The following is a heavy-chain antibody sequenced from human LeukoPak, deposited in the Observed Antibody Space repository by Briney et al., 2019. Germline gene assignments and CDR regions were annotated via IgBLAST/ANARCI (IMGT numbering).Heavy chain of an antibody. D-gene: IGHD3-10*01. CDR1: GGSISSSSYY. CDR3: AIIGRGLITSTNYGMDV. V-gene: IGHV4-39*01. CDR2: IYYRGST. Sequence: SETLSLTCTVSGGSISSSSYYWGWIRQPPGKGLEWIGSIYYRGSTYYNPSLQSRVTISVDTSKNEFSLKLSSVTAADTAVYYCAIIGRGLITSTNYGMDVWGQGTTVTVSS. J-gene: IGHJ6*02.